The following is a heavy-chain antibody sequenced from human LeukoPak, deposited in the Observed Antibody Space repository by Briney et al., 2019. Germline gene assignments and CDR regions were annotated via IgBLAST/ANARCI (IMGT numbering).Heavy chain of an antibody. CDR1: GGSISSYY. V-gene: IGHV4-34*01. J-gene: IGHJ4*02. Sequence: SETLSLTCTVSGGSISSYYWSWIRQPPGKGLEWIGEINHSGSTNYNPSLKSRVTISVDTSKNQFSLKLSSVTAADTAVYYCARTSIAARLPFDYWGQGTLVTVSS. CDR2: INHSGST. D-gene: IGHD6-6*01. CDR3: ARTSIAARLPFDY.